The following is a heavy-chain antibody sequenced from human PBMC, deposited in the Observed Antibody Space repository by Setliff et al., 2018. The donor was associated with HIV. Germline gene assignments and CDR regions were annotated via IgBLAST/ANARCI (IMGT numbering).Heavy chain of an antibody. CDR1: GYTFSRYS. D-gene: IGHD1-1*01. CDR2: ISPYNGNR. V-gene: IGHV1-18*01. CDR3: AREGVREPPSNTLYYGMDV. Sequence: ASVKVSCKASGYTFSRYSISWVRQAPGQGLEWMGWISPYNGNRNYAQKLQGRVTMTADTSTSTAYIEVRSLRFDDTAVYYCAREGVREPPSNTLYYGMDVWCQGTTVTVSS. J-gene: IGHJ6*02.